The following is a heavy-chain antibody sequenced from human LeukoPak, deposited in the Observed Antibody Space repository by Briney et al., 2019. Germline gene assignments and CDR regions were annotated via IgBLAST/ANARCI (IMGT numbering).Heavy chain of an antibody. Sequence: GASVKVSCKASGGTFSSYAISWVRQAPGQGLEWMGGIIPIFGIANYAQKFQGRVTITTDESTSTAYMELSSLRSEDTAVYYCARISKGLLQDYYYMDVWGKGTTVTVSS. J-gene: IGHJ6*03. CDR3: ARISKGLLQDYYYMDV. CDR2: IIPIFGIA. CDR1: GGTFSSYA. V-gene: IGHV1-69*05. D-gene: IGHD2-15*01.